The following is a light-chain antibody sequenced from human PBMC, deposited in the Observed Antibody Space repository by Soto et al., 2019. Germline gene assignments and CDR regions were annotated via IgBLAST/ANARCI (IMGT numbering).Light chain of an antibody. J-gene: IGKJ5*01. CDR3: QQRTNRPPIT. Sequence: VLTQSAATLSGSAGERATLSCGASQSVSSYLAWYQQRPGQAPRLLVFDTSNRATDIPARFSGSGSGTDFTLTISGLEPEDFAVYYCQQRTNRPPITFGQGTRLEIK. V-gene: IGKV3-11*01. CDR2: DTS. CDR1: QSVSSY.